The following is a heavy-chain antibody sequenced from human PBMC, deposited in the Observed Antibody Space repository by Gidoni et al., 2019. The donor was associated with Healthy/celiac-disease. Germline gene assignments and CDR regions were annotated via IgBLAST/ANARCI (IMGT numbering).Heavy chain of an antibody. CDR2: IYWKDDK. Sequence: QITLKESGPTLVKPTQTLTLTCTSSGFSLSTSGVCVGWIRQPPGKALELLALIYWKDDKRYSPSLKSRLTITKDTSKNQVVLTMTNMDPVDTDTYYCAHRRGITGPLDYWGQGTLVTVSS. CDR1: GFSLSTSGVC. J-gene: IGHJ4*02. D-gene: IGHD1-20*01. V-gene: IGHV2-5*01. CDR3: AHRRGITGPLDY.